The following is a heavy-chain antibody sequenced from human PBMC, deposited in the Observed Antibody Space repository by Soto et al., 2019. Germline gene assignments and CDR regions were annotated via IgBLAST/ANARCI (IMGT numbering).Heavy chain of an antibody. CDR2: IIPISETT. CDR1: GGTFSSLD. CDR3: ARALLSHSYDSGGYDSYFHAMDV. D-gene: IGHD3-22*01. V-gene: IGHV1-69*06. J-gene: IGHJ6*02. Sequence: SVKVSCKASGGTFSSLDINWVRQAPGQGLEWMGGIIPISETTNYAQIFQGRVSIVADISTSTAYMELSRLRSEDTAVYYCARALLSHSYDSGGYDSYFHAMDVWGQGAPVTVSS.